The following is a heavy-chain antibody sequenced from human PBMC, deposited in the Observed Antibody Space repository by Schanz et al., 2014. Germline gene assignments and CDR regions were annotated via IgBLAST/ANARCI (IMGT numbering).Heavy chain of an antibody. J-gene: IGHJ4*02. Sequence: QVQLVESGGGLVKPGGSLRLSCAASGFTFSDYYMNWVRQAPGKGLEWVSYISGSSRTIYYADSMKGRFTVSRDNAENALYLQMNSLRAEDTGLYFCARGGSGSHYRLDYWGQGTLVTVSS. CDR3: ARGGSGSHYRLDY. CDR2: ISGSSRTI. D-gene: IGHD1-26*01. V-gene: IGHV3-11*04. CDR1: GFTFSDYY.